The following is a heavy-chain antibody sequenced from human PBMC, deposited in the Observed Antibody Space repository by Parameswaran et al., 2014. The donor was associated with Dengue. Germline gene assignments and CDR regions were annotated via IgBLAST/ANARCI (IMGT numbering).Heavy chain of an antibody. Sequence: VRQAPGKGLEWVSVISGSGGDTYYADSVKGRFTISRDNSKNTMYLQMNSLRAEDTALYYCAKDRSDSSTWYVGEHWGQGTLVTVSS. CDR3: AKDRSDSSTWYVGEH. J-gene: IGHJ1*01. V-gene: IGHV3-23*01. D-gene: IGHD6-13*01. CDR2: ISGSGGDT.